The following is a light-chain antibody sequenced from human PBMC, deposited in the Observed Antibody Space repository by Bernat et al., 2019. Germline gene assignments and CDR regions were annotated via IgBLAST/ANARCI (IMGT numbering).Light chain of an antibody. J-gene: IGKJ4*02. Sequence: ENVLTQSPGTLFLSPGERATLSCRASQIVNSDYLAWYHQKGGQAPRLLIYGASIRASGIPDRFSARGSGTEFTLTISRLEPEDFGLYYCQQYGSSTRITFGGGTKVEIK. CDR2: GAS. CDR3: QQYGSSTRIT. V-gene: IGKV3-20*01. CDR1: QIVNSDY.